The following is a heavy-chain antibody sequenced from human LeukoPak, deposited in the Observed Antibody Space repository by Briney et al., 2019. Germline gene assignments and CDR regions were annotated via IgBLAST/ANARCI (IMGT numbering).Heavy chain of an antibody. D-gene: IGHD3-3*01. CDR3: ARDLRDFWSGLQFDY. CDR2: IIPIFGTA. V-gene: IGHV1-69*01. J-gene: IGHJ4*02. CDR1: RGTFISYA. Sequence: GPSVKVSCKASRGTFISYAISWVGQAPGQGLEWMGGIIPIFGTANYAQKFQGRVTITADESTSTAYMELSSLRSEDTAVYYCARDLRDFWSGLQFDYWGQGTLVTVSS.